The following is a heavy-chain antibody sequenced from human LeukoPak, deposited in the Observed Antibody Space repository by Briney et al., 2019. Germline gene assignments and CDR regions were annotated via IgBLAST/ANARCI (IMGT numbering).Heavy chain of an antibody. CDR1: GGSIRSSYYY. V-gene: IGHV4-39*07. CDR2: IYDSGST. D-gene: IGHD3-3*01. Sequence: SETLSLTCTVSGGSIRSSYYYWGWIRQPPGKGLEWIGSIYDSGSTYYNPSLKSRVTISVDTSKNQFYLKLSSVTAADTAVYYCARDHYTANWYFDYWGQGTLVTVSS. CDR3: ARDHYTANWYFDY. J-gene: IGHJ4*02.